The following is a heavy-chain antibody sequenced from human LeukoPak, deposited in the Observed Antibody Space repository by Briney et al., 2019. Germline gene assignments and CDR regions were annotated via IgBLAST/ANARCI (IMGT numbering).Heavy chain of an antibody. CDR2: TYYRTKSYN. CDR1: GDSVSSNSAA. D-gene: IGHD5-12*01. Sequence: SQTLSLTCAISGDSVSSNSAAWNWIRQSPSRGLEWLGRTYYRTKSYNDYAVSVKSRITINPDTSKNQFSLQLNSVTPEDTAVYYCARESGGIVATLRVGAFDIWGQGTMVTVSS. CDR3: ARESGGIVATLRVGAFDI. V-gene: IGHV6-1*01. J-gene: IGHJ3*02.